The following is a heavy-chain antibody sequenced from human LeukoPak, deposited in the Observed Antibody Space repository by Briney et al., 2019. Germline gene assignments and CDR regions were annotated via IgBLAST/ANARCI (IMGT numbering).Heavy chain of an antibody. CDR1: RYTVTPHF. CDR2: ISPNSGDT. Sequence: ASVKVSCKASRYTVTPHFMHWVRQSPRQELECMRWISPNSGDTNSAQKFHRRVTTTRDTSISTAYMELSRLRSDDTAVYYCARSYYYDTTGYSHDDAFDIWGQGTMVTVSS. J-gene: IGHJ3*02. V-gene: IGHV1-2*02. D-gene: IGHD3-22*01. CDR3: ARSYYYDTTGYSHDDAFDI.